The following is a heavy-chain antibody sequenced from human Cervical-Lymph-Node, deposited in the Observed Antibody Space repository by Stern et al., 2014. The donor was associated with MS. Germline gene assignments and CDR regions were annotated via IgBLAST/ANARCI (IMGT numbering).Heavy chain of an antibody. CDR3: ARDLLWFGEFDWGAMDV. D-gene: IGHD3-10*01. CDR2: ISYDGSKA. Sequence: VQLVESGGGVVQPGRSLRLSCAATGFNFSSYAMQWVRQATGKGLEWVAVISYDGSKAYYADSVKGRFTISRDNSKKTLFLQMNSLRLEDTADYYCARDLLWFGEFDWGAMDVWGHGTTVTVSS. J-gene: IGHJ6*02. V-gene: IGHV3-30-3*01. CDR1: GFNFSSYA.